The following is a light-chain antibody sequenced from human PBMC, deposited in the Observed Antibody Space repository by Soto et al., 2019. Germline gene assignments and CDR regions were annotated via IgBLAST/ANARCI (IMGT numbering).Light chain of an antibody. CDR2: AAS. Sequence: EVVLTQSPGTLPLSPGERASLSCRASQSVSNSFLAWYQQKAGQSPRLLIYAASARAIGIPDRFSGSGSGTDFTLTISRLEPEDFAVYYCQQYGHSPRTFGQGTKVDIK. CDR1: QSVSNSF. V-gene: IGKV3-20*01. J-gene: IGKJ1*01. CDR3: QQYGHSPRT.